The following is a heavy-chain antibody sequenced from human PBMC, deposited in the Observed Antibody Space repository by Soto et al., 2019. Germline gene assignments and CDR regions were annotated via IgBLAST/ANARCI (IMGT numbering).Heavy chain of an antibody. Sequence: EASVKVSCKASGYTFTGYYMHWVRQAPGQGLEWMGWINPNSGGTNYAQKFQGRVTMTRDTSISTAYMELSRLRSDDTAVYYCARDRDTAMVMGFDPWGQGTLVTVSS. CDR2: INPNSGGT. J-gene: IGHJ5*02. CDR3: ARDRDTAMVMGFDP. D-gene: IGHD5-18*01. V-gene: IGHV1-2*02. CDR1: GYTFTGYY.